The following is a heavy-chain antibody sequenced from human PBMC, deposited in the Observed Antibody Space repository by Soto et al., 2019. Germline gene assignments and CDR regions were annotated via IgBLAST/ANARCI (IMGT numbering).Heavy chain of an antibody. CDR1: GYTFTSYG. D-gene: IGHD4-17*01. V-gene: IGHV1-18*01. CDR2: ISAYNGNT. CDR3: ARTLNVYSDAERFADGMDV. Sequence: QVQLVQSGAEVKKPGASVKVSCKASGYTFTSYGISWVRQAPGQGLEWMGWISAYNGNTNYAQKLLGRVTMTTDTSTNTSYMKLRTLRSEDTAVYYCARTLNVYSDAERFADGMDVWGQGTTVTVSS. J-gene: IGHJ6*02.